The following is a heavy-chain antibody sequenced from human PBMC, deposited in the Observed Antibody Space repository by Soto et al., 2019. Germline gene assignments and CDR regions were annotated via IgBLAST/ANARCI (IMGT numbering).Heavy chain of an antibody. CDR1: GFSLTTRPVG. D-gene: IGHD5-12*01. J-gene: IGHJ4*02. V-gene: IGHV2-5*02. CDR3: AQRLGGYTWNDGYFDF. CDR2: IYWDDDK. Sequence: QITLEESGPTLVKPTQTLTLTGTFSGFSLTTRPVGVGWIRHAPGKALKCIVIIYWDDDKRSSPSLRSRLTNTKHTSKNQVVNTMSDMDPVDTGTYYYAQRLGGYTWNDGYFDFWGQGILVTVSS.